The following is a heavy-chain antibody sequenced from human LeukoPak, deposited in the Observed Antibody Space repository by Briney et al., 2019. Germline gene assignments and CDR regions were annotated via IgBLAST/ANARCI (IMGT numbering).Heavy chain of an antibody. CDR2: IRYDGSNK. D-gene: IGHD3-10*01. CDR1: GFTFSSYG. V-gene: IGHV3-30*02. CDR3: AKESGLLWFGELSDLDY. Sequence: PGGSLRLSCTASGFTFSSYGMHWVRQAPGKGLEWVAFIRYDGSNKYYADSVKGRFTISRDNSKNTLYLQMNSLRAEDTAVYYCAKESGLLWFGELSDLDYWGQGTLVTVSS. J-gene: IGHJ4*02.